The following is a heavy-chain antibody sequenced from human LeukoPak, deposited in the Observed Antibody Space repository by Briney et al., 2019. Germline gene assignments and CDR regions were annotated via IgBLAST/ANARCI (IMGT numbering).Heavy chain of an antibody. CDR2: INHSGST. Sequence: PSETLSLTCAVYGGSFSGYYWSWIRQPPGKGLEWIGEINHSGSTNYNPSLKSRVTISVDTSKKQFSLKLSSVTAADTAVYYCAREGTLYSYGPRCLQHWGQGTLVTVSS. V-gene: IGHV4-34*01. D-gene: IGHD5-18*01. CDR1: GGSFSGYY. CDR3: AREGTLYSYGPRCLQH. J-gene: IGHJ1*01.